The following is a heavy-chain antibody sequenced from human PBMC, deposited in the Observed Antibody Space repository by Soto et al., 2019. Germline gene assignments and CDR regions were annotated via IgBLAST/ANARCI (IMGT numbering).Heavy chain of an antibody. CDR2: IHPSGDT. V-gene: IGHV1-46*01. CDR3: VRGYCTTSPCSGYFKF. Sequence: ASVKVSCQASGYKFTTYFIHWVRQAPGQGLEWMGMIHPSGDTGYAQKFRGRVTMTIHTSTTTAYMELRYLTSEDTAVYFSVRGYCTTSPCSGYFKFWGQGTLVTVSS. J-gene: IGHJ1*01. CDR1: GYKFTTYF. D-gene: IGHD3-10*01.